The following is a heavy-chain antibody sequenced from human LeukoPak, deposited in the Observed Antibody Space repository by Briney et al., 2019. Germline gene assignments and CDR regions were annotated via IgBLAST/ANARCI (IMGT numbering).Heavy chain of an antibody. CDR1: GYSFLNNG. CDR2: IHHGKSDN. D-gene: IGHD5-12*01. J-gene: IGHJ2*01. Sequence: GGALQISFKGSGYSFLNNGCTRLRRLPGKGREGMGMIHHGKSDNRYSPSFEGEVTISANKSITTAYLQWNSLNASDTATYSCARTPGSSDYSGYQYWYFGLWGSGALVTVSS. V-gene: IGHV5-51*01. CDR3: ARTPGSSDYSGYQYWYFGL.